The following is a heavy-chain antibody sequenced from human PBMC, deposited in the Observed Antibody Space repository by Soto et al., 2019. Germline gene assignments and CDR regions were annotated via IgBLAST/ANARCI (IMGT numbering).Heavy chain of an antibody. CDR3: ASRDYNDALDI. V-gene: IGHV4-59*01. J-gene: IGHJ3*02. D-gene: IGHD4-4*01. CDR2: VFYSGNT. Sequence: QVQLQESGPGLVKPSETLSLTCTVSGVSISTYYWTWIRQPPGKGLEWIGQVFYSGNTNYNPSLKGRVTSSVDASRNQFSLRLSSVTAADTAMYYCASRDYNDALDIWGQGTLVTVSS. CDR1: GVSISTYY.